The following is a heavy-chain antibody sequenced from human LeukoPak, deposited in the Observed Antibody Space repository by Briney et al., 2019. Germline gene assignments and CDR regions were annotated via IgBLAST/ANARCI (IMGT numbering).Heavy chain of an antibody. CDR1: GFTFSSYA. J-gene: IGHJ5*02. CDR2: ISDDGSNK. CDR3: ARDRSPYSSDGSFDP. V-gene: IGHV3-30-3*01. D-gene: IGHD6-19*01. Sequence: GRSLRLSCAASGFTFSSYAAHWVRQAPGKGLEWVAVISDDGSNKYYADSVKGRFTISRDNSKNTLYLQMNSLRAEDTAVYYCARDRSPYSSDGSFDPWGQGTLVTVSS.